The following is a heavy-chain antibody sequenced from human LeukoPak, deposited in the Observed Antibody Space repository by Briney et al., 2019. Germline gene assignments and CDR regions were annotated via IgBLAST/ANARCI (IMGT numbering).Heavy chain of an antibody. CDR2: IKSKTDGGTT. V-gene: IGHV3-15*01. Sequence: GGSLRLSCAAAGFTFTNAWRSWVRQAPGKGLEGSGRIKSKTDGGTTDDTAPVKGRFTVARADSKNTLYLHMNSLKTEDTAVYYCTTGPFDYYGSASYLANGMDVWGQGTTVTVSS. J-gene: IGHJ6*02. CDR3: TTGPFDYYGSASYLANGMDV. CDR1: GFTFTNAW. D-gene: IGHD3-10*01.